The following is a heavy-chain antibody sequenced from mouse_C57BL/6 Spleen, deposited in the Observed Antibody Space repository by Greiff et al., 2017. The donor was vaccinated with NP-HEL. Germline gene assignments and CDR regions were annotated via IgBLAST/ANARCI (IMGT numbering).Heavy chain of an antibody. V-gene: IGHV2-2*01. CDR2: IWSGGST. CDR3: ARRGYPYWYFDV. J-gene: IGHJ1*03. Sequence: VQLVESGPGLVQPSQSLSITCTVSGFSLTSYGVHWVRQSPGKGLEWLGVIWSGGSTDYNAAFISRLSISKDNSKSQVFFKMNSLQADDTAIYYCARRGYPYWYFDVWGTGTTVTVSS. CDR1: GFSLTSYG. D-gene: IGHD2-14*01.